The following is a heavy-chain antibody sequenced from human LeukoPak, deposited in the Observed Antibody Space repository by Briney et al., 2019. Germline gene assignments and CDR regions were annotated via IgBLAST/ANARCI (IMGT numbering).Heavy chain of an antibody. V-gene: IGHV4-34*01. Sequence: SETLSLTCDVYGGSFSTYYWSWIRQPPGKGLEWIGEINHSGGTSYNPSLKSRVTISVDTSKNQFSLKLSSVTVADTAVYYCARSGGSVAGTAFDYWGQGALVTVSS. D-gene: IGHD6-19*01. CDR1: GGSFSTYY. CDR3: ARSGGSVAGTAFDY. J-gene: IGHJ4*02. CDR2: INHSGGT.